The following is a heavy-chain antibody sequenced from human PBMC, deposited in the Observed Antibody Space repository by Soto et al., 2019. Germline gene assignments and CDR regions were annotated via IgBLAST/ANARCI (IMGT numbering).Heavy chain of an antibody. V-gene: IGHV3-23*01. CDR1: GFTFSSYG. J-gene: IGHJ4*02. Sequence: GSLRLCCAASGFTFSSYGMTWVRQATGKGLEWVSFSSATGAGTYYADSVKGRFTISRDNSKNTLYLQMTSLRADDTAVYYCAKDRRAGGNYGFYSDFWGQGALVTVSS. CDR3: AKDRRAGGNYGFYSDF. D-gene: IGHD1-7*01. CDR2: SSATGAGT.